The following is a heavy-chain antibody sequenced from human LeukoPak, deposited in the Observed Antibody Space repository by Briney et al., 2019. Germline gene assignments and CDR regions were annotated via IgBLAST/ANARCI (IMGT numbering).Heavy chain of an antibody. CDR3: ARRAGAYSHPYDY. J-gene: IGHJ4*02. CDR2: ISGSGGST. CDR1: GFSFSSYG. V-gene: IGHV3-23*01. D-gene: IGHD4/OR15-4a*01. Sequence: PGGSLRLSCAASGFSFSSYGMSWVRQVPGKGLEWVSVISGSGGSTHYADSVKGRFTISRDNSKNTLYLQMNSLRAEDTAVYYCARRAGAYSHPYDYWGQGTLVTVSS.